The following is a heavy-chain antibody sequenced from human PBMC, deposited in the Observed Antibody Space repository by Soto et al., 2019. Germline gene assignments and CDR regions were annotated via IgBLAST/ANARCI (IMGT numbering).Heavy chain of an antibody. J-gene: IGHJ5*02. V-gene: IGHV4-39*01. CDR3: AAGYTYGCFDP. Sequence: PWETLSLTCTVSGGSISIIGSFWGWFRQPPGKALEWLGNIFSSGSTYYNPSLKSRVTISIDTSKNQFSLRLSSMTAADTAVYFCAAGYTYGCFDPWGQGTQVTVSS. CDR2: IFSSGST. D-gene: IGHD5-18*01. CDR1: GGSISIIGSF.